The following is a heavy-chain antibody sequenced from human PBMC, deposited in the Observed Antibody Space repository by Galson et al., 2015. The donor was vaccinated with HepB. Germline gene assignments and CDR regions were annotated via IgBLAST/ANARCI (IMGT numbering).Heavy chain of an antibody. CDR2: INPNSGGT. V-gene: IGHV1-2*02. Sequence: SVKVSCKASGYTFTGYYMHWVRQAPGQGLEWMGWINPNSGGTNYAQKFQGRVTMTRDTSISTAYMELSRLRSDDTAVYYCAREDRTTVTTNYYYYYGMDVWGQGTTVTVSS. D-gene: IGHD4-17*01. CDR3: AREDRTTVTTNYYYYYGMDV. J-gene: IGHJ6*02. CDR1: GYTFTGYY.